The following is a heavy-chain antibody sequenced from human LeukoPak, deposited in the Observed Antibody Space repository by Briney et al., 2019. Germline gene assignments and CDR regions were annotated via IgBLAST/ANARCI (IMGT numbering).Heavy chain of an antibody. CDR3: ARNRTTVIPGIGAAGPLNWFDP. CDR2: IYNSGST. J-gene: IGHJ5*02. CDR1: GYSISSGYSISHAYS. D-gene: IGHD6-13*01. Sequence: SETLSLTCAVSGYSISSGYSISHAYSWGWTRQPPGKVQEWNGRIYNSGSTYYNPSLKSRVTISVDTAKTPFSLKLSSVNAADTAVYYCARNRTTVIPGIGAAGPLNWFDPWGQGNLVTVSS. V-gene: IGHV4-38-2*01.